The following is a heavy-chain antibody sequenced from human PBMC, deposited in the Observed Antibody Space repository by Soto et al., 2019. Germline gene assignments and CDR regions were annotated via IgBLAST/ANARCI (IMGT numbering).Heavy chain of an antibody. CDR3: ARDLGEVFPSSYFDY. J-gene: IGHJ4*02. CDR1: GFTFSSYG. CDR2: IWYDGSNK. Sequence: PWGSLRLSCAASGFTFSSYGMHWVRQAPGKGLEWVAVIWYDGSNKYYADSVKGRFTISRDNSKNTLYLQMNSLRAEDTAVYYCARDLGEVFPSSYFDYWGQGTLVTVSS. V-gene: IGHV3-33*01.